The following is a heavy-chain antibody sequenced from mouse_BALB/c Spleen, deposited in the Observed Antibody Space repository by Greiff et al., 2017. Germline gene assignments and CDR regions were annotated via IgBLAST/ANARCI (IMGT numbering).Heavy chain of an antibody. D-gene: IGHD3-2*02. CDR2: IYPGDGDT. Sequence: VKLLESGAELVRPGSSVKISCKASGYAFSSYWMNWVKQRPGQGLEWIGQIYPGDGDTNYNGKFKGKATLTADKSSSTAYMQLSSLTSEDSAVYFCAKASWRAMDYWGQGTSVTVSS. CDR1: GYAFSSYW. J-gene: IGHJ4*01. CDR3: AKASWRAMDY. V-gene: IGHV1-80*01.